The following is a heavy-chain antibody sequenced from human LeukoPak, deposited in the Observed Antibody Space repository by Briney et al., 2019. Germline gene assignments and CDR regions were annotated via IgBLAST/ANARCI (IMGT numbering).Heavy chain of an antibody. CDR3: ARDGNSGWYTGENYYYYGMDV. CDR2: ISYDGTNK. V-gene: IGHV3-30-3*01. J-gene: IGHJ6*02. CDR1: GFTFSSFA. D-gene: IGHD6-19*01. Sequence: GGSLRLSCAASGFTFSSFAKHWVRQAPDKGLEWVAVISYDGTNKDYADSVKGRFTMSRDNSKNTLYLQMNSLRLEDTALYYCARDGNSGWYTGENYYYYGMDVWGQGTTVTVSS.